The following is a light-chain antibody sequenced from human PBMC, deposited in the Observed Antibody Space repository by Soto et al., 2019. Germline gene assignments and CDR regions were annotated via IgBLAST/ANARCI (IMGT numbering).Light chain of an antibody. CDR3: SSYTSSSTWV. Sequence: QSALTQPASVSGSPGQSITISCTGTSSDVGGYNYVSWYQQHPGKAPNLMIYEVSNRPSGVSNRFSGSKSGNTASLTISGLQAEDEADYYCSSYTSSSTWVFGGVTKLTVL. CDR2: EVS. CDR1: SSDVGGYNY. J-gene: IGLJ3*02. V-gene: IGLV2-14*01.